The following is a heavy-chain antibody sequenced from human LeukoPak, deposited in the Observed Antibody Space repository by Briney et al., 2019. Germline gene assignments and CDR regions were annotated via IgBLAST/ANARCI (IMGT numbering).Heavy chain of an antibody. J-gene: IGHJ4*02. D-gene: IGHD3-16*01. V-gene: IGHV1-2*06. CDR1: GYTFTGYY. CDR3: ARDYGGATGDLDY. CDR2: INPNGGGT. Sequence: ASVKVSCKASGYTFTGYYMHWVRQAPGQGLEWMGRINPNGGGTNYAQKFQGRVTMTRDTSISTAYMELSRLRSDDTAVYYCARDYGGATGDLDYRGQGTLVTVSS.